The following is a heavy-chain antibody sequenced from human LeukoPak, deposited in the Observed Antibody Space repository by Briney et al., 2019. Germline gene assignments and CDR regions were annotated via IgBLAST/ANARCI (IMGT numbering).Heavy chain of an antibody. CDR2: IYHSGST. Sequence: GSLRLSCAASGFTFSSYWMSWVRQPPGKGLEWIGEIYHSGSTNYNPSLKSRVTISVDKSKNQFSLKLSSVTAADTAVYYCARRSVRGALSHRANDAFDIWGQGTMVTVSS. D-gene: IGHD3-10*02. V-gene: IGHV4-4*02. J-gene: IGHJ3*02. CDR3: ARRSVRGALSHRANDAFDI. CDR1: GFTFSSYW.